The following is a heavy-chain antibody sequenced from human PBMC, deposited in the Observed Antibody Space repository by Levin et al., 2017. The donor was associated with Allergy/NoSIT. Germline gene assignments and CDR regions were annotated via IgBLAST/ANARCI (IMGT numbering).Heavy chain of an antibody. J-gene: IGHJ3*02. Sequence: PGGSLRLSCAASGFTFSDYYMSWIRQAPGKGLEWVSYISSSSSYTNYADSVKGRFTISRDNAKNSLYLQMNSLRAEDTAVYYCARAITMVRGVIGVTGAFDIWGQGTMVTVSS. CDR3: ARAITMVRGVIGVTGAFDI. V-gene: IGHV3-11*05. D-gene: IGHD3-10*01. CDR2: ISSSSSYT. CDR1: GFTFSDYY.